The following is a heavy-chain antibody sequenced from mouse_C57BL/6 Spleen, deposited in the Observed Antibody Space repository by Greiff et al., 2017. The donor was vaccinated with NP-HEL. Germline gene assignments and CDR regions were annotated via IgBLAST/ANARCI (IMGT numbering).Heavy chain of an antibody. CDR1: GFTFSSYA. D-gene: IGHD2-1*01. V-gene: IGHV5-4*01. CDR3: AREGGNPYYAMDY. J-gene: IGHJ4*01. Sequence: EVNVVESGGGLVKPGGSLKLSCAASGFTFSSYAMSWVRQTPEKRLEWVATISDGGSYTYYPDNVKGRFTISRDNAKNNLYLQMSHLKSEDTAMYYCAREGGNPYYAMDYWGQGTSVTVSS. CDR2: ISDGGSYT.